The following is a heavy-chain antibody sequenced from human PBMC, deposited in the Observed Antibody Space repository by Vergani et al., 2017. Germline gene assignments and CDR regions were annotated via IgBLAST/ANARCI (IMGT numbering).Heavy chain of an antibody. D-gene: IGHD3-10*01. V-gene: IGHV4-38-2*02. CDR3: GRVADFYGLGSRLLDL. J-gene: IGHJ5*02. CDR2: IYTSGST. Sequence: QVQLQESGPGLVKPSETLSLTCTVSGYSISSGYYWGWIRQPPGKGLEWIGRIYTSGSTNYNPSLETRVTISGDTSKNQFSLKLNSVTAADTAVYYCGRVADFYGLGSRLLDLWGQGILVTVSS. CDR1: GYSISSGYY.